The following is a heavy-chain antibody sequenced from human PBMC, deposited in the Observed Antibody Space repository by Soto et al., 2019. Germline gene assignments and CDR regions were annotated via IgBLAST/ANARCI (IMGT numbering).Heavy chain of an antibody. CDR1: GGSISSYY. CDR2: IYYSGST. Sequence: PSETLSLTCTVSGGSISSYYWSWIRQPPGKGLEWIAYIYYSGSTNYNPSLKSRVTISVDTSKNEFSLKLHSVTAADTAVYYCARFSGWYSAFDYWGQGTPVTV. V-gene: IGHV4-59*01. J-gene: IGHJ4*02. D-gene: IGHD6-19*01. CDR3: ARFSGWYSAFDY.